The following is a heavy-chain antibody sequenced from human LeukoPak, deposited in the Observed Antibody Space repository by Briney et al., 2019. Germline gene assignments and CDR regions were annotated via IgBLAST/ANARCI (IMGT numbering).Heavy chain of an antibody. CDR1: GGSFSGYY. CDR2: INHSGST. V-gene: IGHV4-34*01. D-gene: IGHD3-16*01. Sequence: PSETLSLTCAVYGGSFSGYYWSWIRQPPGKGLEWIGEINHSGSTNYNPSLKSRVTISVDTSKSQFSLKLSSVTAADTAVYYCARAPGGYWFDPWGQGTLVTVSS. CDR3: ARAPGGYWFDP. J-gene: IGHJ5*02.